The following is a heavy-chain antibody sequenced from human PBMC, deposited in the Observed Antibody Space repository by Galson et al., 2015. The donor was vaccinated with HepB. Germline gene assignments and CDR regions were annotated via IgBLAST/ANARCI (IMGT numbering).Heavy chain of an antibody. Sequence: SVKVSCRASGYTFTSYAMHWVRQAPGQRLEWMGWINAGNGNTKYSQKFQGRVTFTRDTSASTAYMELSSLRSEDTAVYYCARVLGSSWYSDAFDIWGQGTMVTVSS. CDR2: INAGNGNT. J-gene: IGHJ3*02. V-gene: IGHV1-3*01. CDR1: GYTFTSYA. CDR3: ARVLGSSWYSDAFDI. D-gene: IGHD6-13*01.